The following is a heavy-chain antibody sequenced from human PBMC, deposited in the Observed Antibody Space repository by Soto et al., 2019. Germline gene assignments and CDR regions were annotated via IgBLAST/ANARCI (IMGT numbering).Heavy chain of an antibody. CDR1: GGSISSGNYY. J-gene: IGHJ4*02. CDR3: ARGTAILFYYFDY. CDR2: MYYRAIP. Sequence: LSLTCSVSGGSISSGNYYWSWLRQSPGKGLEWIGYMYYRAIPYYNPSLKSRVTISVDASKNQFSLNMTSVTAADTAVYYCARGTAILFYYFDYWGQGSLVTVSS. V-gene: IGHV4-30-4*01. D-gene: IGHD5-18*01.